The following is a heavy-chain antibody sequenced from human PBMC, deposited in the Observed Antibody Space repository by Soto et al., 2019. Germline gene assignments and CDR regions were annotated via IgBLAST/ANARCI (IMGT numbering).Heavy chain of an antibody. D-gene: IGHD2-8*01. CDR3: ARDWRLSRVMGYFQH. J-gene: IGHJ1*01. CDR2: ISYDGSNK. CDR1: GFTFSSYA. V-gene: IGHV3-30-3*01. Sequence: QVQLVESGGGVVQPGRSLRLSCAASGFTFSSYAMHWVRQAPGKGLEWVAVISYDGSNKYYADSVKGRFTISRDNSKNTLYLQMNSLRAEDTAVYYCARDWRLSRVMGYFQHWGQGTLVTVSS.